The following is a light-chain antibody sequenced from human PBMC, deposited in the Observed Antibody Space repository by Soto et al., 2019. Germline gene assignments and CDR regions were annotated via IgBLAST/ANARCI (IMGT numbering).Light chain of an antibody. CDR3: QEFHSSSRT. Sequence: DIRMTQSPSTLSASLGDRVTISCRASRNIDSWLAWYQQRPGGIPQLLIYSASNLQNGVPSRFSGSGSGTDFTLTINGLQPDDFATYYCQEFHSSSRTFGQGTRMDMK. CDR2: SAS. CDR1: RNIDSW. J-gene: IGKJ1*01. V-gene: IGKV1-5*03.